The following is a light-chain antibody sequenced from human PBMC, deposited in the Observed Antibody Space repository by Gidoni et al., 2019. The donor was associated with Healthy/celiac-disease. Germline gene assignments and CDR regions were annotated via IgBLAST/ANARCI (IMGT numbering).Light chain of an antibody. V-gene: IGLV2-14*01. CDR2: DVS. Sequence: QSALTQPASVSGSPGQSLTIACTGTSRDVGGYNYFSWYQQHPGQAPKLIIYDVSNRPSGVSNRFSGSKSGNTASLTISGLQAEDEADYYCSSYTSSSTLEVFGGGTKLTVL. CDR1: SRDVGGYNY. J-gene: IGLJ2*01. CDR3: SSYTSSSTLEV.